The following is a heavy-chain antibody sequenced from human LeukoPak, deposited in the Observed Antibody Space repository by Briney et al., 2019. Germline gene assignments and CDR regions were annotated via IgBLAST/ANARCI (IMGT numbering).Heavy chain of an antibody. Sequence: GGSLRLSCAASGFTFHFYGMAWVRQTPGKGLQWVSTISNTGADTYYADSVTGRFTISRDNSRNTLYLQMNSLRGDDTAVYYCAKDVGKWESLHFFDYWGQGTLVTVSS. J-gene: IGHJ4*02. CDR3: AKDVGKWESLHFFDY. V-gene: IGHV3-23*01. CDR2: ISNTGADT. D-gene: IGHD1-26*01. CDR1: GFTFHFYG.